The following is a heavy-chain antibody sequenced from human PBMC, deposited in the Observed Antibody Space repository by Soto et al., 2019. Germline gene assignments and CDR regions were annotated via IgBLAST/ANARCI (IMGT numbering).Heavy chain of an antibody. D-gene: IGHD3-16*01. J-gene: IGHJ6*02. V-gene: IGHV4-59*08. CDR2: IYHSGGT. CDR3: ARRSRLGGSPNDYALDV. Sequence: WTWIRQPPGKGLEWIGEIYHSGGTNYNPSLKSRLTMSVDTSKNQISLNLGSVTAADTAVYFCARRSRLGGSPNDYALDVWGQGTTVTVSS.